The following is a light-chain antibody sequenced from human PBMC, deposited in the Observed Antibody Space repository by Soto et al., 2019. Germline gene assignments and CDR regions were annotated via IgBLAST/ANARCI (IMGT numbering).Light chain of an antibody. J-gene: IGKJ1*01. CDR3: QQRGNWPQT. Sequence: EIVLTQSPATLSLFRGEGATLSCRASQSVYSYLAWYQQKPGQAPRLLIYDASNRATGIPARFSGSGSGTDFSLTISSLEPEDFTVYFCQQRGNWPQTFGPGTKVDIK. CDR1: QSVYSY. CDR2: DAS. V-gene: IGKV3-11*01.